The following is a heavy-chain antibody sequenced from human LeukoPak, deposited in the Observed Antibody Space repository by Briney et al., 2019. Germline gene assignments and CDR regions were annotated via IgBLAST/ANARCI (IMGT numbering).Heavy chain of an antibody. D-gene: IGHD3-22*01. CDR2: ISSSRSAI. V-gene: IGHV3-48*02. CDR3: ARATYYYDSSGYYVGLEFDY. CDR1: GFTFSTYN. Sequence: PGGSLRLSCAASGFTFSTYNMNWVRQAPGKGLEWVSYISSSRSAIYYADSVKGRFTISRDNAKNSLYLQMNSLRDEDTAVYYCARATYYYDSSGYYVGLEFDYWGQGTLVTVSS. J-gene: IGHJ4*02.